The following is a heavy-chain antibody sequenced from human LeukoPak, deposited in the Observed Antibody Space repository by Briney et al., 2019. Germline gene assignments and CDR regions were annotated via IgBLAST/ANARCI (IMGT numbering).Heavy chain of an antibody. V-gene: IGHV1-8*01. J-gene: IGHJ6*02. CDR2: MNPNSGNT. D-gene: IGHD3-10*01. Sequence: GASVKVSYKASGYTFTIYDINWVRQAAGQGREGMGWMNPNSGNTGYTQKFQGRVTITRNTSISTVYMELSSLRSEDTAVYYCARGRFQDFGDYYYGMDVWGQGTTVTVSS. CDR1: GYTFTIYD. CDR3: ARGRFQDFGDYYYGMDV.